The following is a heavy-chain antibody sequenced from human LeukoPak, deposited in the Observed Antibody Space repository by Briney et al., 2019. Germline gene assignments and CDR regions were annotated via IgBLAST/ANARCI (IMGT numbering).Heavy chain of an antibody. CDR1: GFSFSTYN. Sequence: PEGSLRLSCAASGFSFSTYNMNWVRQAPGKGLEWVSFITSGSDTINYADSVKGRFTVSRDNARNSLYLQMNSLRAEDTAVYSCARDVGIPSAAPDYYYYYYMDVWGIGTTVTVSS. CDR3: ARDVGIPSAAPDYYYYYYMDV. CDR2: ITSGSDTI. J-gene: IGHJ6*03. D-gene: IGHD6-25*01. V-gene: IGHV3-48*04.